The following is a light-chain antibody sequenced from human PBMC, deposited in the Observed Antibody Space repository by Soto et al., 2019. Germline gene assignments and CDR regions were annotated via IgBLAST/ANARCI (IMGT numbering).Light chain of an antibody. V-gene: IGKV3-20*01. CDR2: GAS. Sequence: EIVLAQSPGTLSLSPGERVTLSCRASQSVNSSYLAWYQHKPGQAPRLLIYGASTRATGIPDRFSGSGSGTDFTLTIARLEPGDFAVYYCQQYGNSPKTFGQGTKVDI. J-gene: IGKJ1*01. CDR3: QQYGNSPKT. CDR1: QSVNSSY.